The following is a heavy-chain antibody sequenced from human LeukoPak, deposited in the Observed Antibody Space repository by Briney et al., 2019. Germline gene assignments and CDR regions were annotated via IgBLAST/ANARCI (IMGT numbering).Heavy chain of an antibody. J-gene: IGHJ4*02. CDR1: GFTFSSYS. CDR3: ARADYGEKPYYFDY. Sequence: GGSLRLSCAASGFTFSSYSMNWVRQAPGKGLEWVSSISSSSSYIYYADSVKGRFTISRDNAKNSLYLQMNSLGAEDTAVYYCARADYGEKPYYFDYWGQGTLVTVSS. CDR2: ISSSSSYI. D-gene: IGHD4-17*01. V-gene: IGHV3-21*01.